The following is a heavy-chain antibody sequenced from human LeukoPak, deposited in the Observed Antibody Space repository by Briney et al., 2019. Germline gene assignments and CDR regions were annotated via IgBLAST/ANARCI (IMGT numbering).Heavy chain of an antibody. D-gene: IGHD3-9*01. J-gene: IGHJ4*02. CDR2: ITGSGGNT. Sequence: PGASLRLSCAASGFTFSNYAMSWVRQAPGKGLEWVSPITGSGGNTYYADSVKGRFTISRDNSKNTVFLQMNSLRAEDTAVYYCAKWGDYDVLTGYYVSDYWGQGTLVTVSS. V-gene: IGHV3-23*01. CDR3: AKWGDYDVLTGYYVSDY. CDR1: GFTFSNYA.